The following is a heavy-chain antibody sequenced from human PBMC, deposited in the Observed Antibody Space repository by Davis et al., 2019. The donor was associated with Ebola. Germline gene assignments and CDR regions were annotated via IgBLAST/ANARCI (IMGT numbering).Heavy chain of an antibody. V-gene: IGHV4-34*01. Sequence: GSLRLSCAVYGGSFSGYYWSWIRQPPGKGLEWIGEINHSGSTNYNPSLKSRVTISVDTSKNQFSLRLSSVTAADTAIYYCAKYLTIGWFDPWGQGTLVTVSS. CDR3: AKYLTIGWFDP. J-gene: IGHJ5*02. CDR2: INHSGST. CDR1: GGSFSGYY. D-gene: IGHD1-14*01.